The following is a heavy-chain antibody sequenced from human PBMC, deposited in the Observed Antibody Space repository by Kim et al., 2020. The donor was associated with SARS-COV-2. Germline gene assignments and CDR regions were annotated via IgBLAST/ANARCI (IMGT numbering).Heavy chain of an antibody. D-gene: IGHD4-4*01. J-gene: IGHJ4*02. CDR3: TRDPDYSKGASFDY. V-gene: IGHV3-74*01. Sequence: ADSGKGRFTITTDNAKNMMYLQKNSLRAEDTAVYYCTRDPDYSKGASFDYWGQGTLVTVSS.